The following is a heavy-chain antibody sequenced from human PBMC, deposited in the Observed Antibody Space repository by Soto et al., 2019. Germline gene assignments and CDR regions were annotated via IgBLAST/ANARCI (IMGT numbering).Heavy chain of an antibody. J-gene: IGHJ4*02. CDR3: ARAAWGYCSGGSCYSRRRYFDY. V-gene: IGHV4-34*01. CDR1: GGSFSSYY. CDR2: INHSGST. D-gene: IGHD2-15*01. Sequence: SETLSLTCAVYGGSFSSYYWSWIRQPPGKGLEWIGEINHSGSTNYNPSLKSRVTISVDTSKNQFSLKLSSVTAVDTAVYYCARAAWGYCSGGSCYSRRRYFDYWGQGTLVTV.